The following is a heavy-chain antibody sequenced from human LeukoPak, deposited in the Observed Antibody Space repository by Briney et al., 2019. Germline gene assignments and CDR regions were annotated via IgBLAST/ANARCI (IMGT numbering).Heavy chain of an antibody. J-gene: IGHJ4*02. D-gene: IGHD1-1*01. V-gene: IGHV4-4*02. CDR1: GGSISSSNW. CDR3: ARASHWNQLHYFDY. Sequence: SETLSLTCAVSGGSISSSNWWSWVRQPPGKGLEWIGEIYHSGSTNYNPSLKSRVTISVDKSKNQFSLKLSSVTAVDTAVYYCARASHWNQLHYFDYWGQGTLVTVSS. CDR2: IYHSGST.